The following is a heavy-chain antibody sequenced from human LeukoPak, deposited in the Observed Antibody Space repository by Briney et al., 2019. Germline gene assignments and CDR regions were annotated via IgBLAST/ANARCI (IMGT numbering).Heavy chain of an antibody. CDR3: ARDYFTFTSKSYNFFDP. J-gene: IGHJ5*02. Sequence: GASVKVSCKASGYIFTNYYIHWVRQAPGQGLEWMGWIEPNSGDTNYPEKFQGRITMTRDTSISTAYMELSRLTSDDTAVYFCARDYFTFTSKSYNFFDPWGQGTLVTVSS. V-gene: IGHV1-2*02. CDR2: IEPNSGDT. CDR1: GYIFTNYY. D-gene: IGHD1-20*01.